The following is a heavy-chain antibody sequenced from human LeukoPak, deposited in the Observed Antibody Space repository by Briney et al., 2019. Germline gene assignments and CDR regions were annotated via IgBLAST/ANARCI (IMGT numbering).Heavy chain of an antibody. V-gene: IGHV3-66*01. CDR2: IYSGGST. CDR3: ARAKTGAWQFAFDY. D-gene: IGHD6-19*01. CDR1: GFTVSYNY. Sequence: GGSLRLSCAASGFTVSYNYMSWVRQAPGKGLEWVSVIYSGGSTYYADSVKGRFTISRDNSKNTLYLQMNSLRAEDTAVHYCARAKTGAWQFAFDYWGQGTLVTVSS. J-gene: IGHJ4*02.